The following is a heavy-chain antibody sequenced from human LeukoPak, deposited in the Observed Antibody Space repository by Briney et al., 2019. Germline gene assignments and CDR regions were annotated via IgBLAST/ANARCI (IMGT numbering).Heavy chain of an antibody. V-gene: IGHV3-53*01. Sequence: GGSLRLSCAASGFTVSSNYMSWVRQAPGKGLEWVSSIYNDGRTYYADSVKGRFTISRDTSRNTLNLQMNSLRAEDTAVYYCANRGFWGQGTLVTVSS. CDR3: ANRGF. CDR2: IYNDGRT. CDR1: GFTVSSNY. J-gene: IGHJ4*02.